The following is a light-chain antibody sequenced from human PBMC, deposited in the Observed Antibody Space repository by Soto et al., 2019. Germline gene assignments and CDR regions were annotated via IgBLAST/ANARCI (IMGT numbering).Light chain of an antibody. CDR2: AAS. Sequence: DIQMTQSPSSLSASVGDRVIITCRASQGIRNDLGWYQQKPGKAPKRLIYAASSLQSGVPSRFSGSGSGTEFTLTISSLQPEEFETYFCLQYHSYLLYTFGQGTKVEIK. V-gene: IGKV1-17*01. CDR1: QGIRND. CDR3: LQYHSYLLYT. J-gene: IGKJ2*01.